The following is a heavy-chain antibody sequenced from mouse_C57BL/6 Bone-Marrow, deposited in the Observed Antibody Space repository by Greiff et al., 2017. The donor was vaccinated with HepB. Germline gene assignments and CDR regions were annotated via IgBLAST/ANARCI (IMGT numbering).Heavy chain of an antibody. CDR3: SRWVICTS. D-gene: IGHD6-5*01. CDR1: GFNIKDYY. CDR2: IDPYNGDT. Sequence: LVESGAELVRPGASVKLSCTASGFNIKDYYMHWVKQRPEQGLEWIGWIDPYNGDTEYASKFQGKATITVDTSSNTAYLQLSSLTSDDAAFYYCSRWVICTSCGRGTRVTVSA. V-gene: IGHV14-4*01. J-gene: IGHJ3*01.